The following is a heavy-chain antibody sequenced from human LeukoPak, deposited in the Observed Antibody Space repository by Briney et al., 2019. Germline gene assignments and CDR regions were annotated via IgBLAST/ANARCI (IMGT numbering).Heavy chain of an antibody. CDR3: ARGGYDAIFLFDY. Sequence: PGGSLRLSCVASGFTFSSYGMHWVRQAPGKGLEWVAVISYDGSNKYSADSVKGRFTISRDNSKNTLYLQMNSLRAEDTAVYYCARGGYDAIFLFDYWGQGTLVTVSS. D-gene: IGHD5-12*01. V-gene: IGHV3-30*03. CDR1: GFTFSSYG. CDR2: ISYDGSNK. J-gene: IGHJ4*02.